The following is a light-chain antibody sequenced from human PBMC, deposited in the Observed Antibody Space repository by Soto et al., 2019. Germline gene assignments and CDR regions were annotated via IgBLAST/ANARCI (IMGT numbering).Light chain of an antibody. CDR1: QSISSW. Sequence: DIQMTQSPSTLSASVGDRVTITCRASQSISSWLAWYQQKPGRAPKLLIYKASSLENGVPSRFSGGGSGTQFSLTISSLLPDDVATSYCQQQDGYSLWTFGQGTKVEIK. CDR2: KAS. J-gene: IGKJ1*01. CDR3: QQQDGYSLWT. V-gene: IGKV1-5*03.